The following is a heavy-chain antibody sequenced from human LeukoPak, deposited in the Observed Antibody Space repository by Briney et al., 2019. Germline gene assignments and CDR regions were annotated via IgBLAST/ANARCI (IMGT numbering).Heavy chain of an antibody. D-gene: IGHD2-21*01. CDR1: GFTSSNYW. V-gene: IGHV3-74*01. CDR2: INSDGSST. CDR3: SRDIPTSAWYVDY. J-gene: IGHJ4*02. Sequence: GGSLRLSCAASGFTSSNYWMHWVRQAPGKGLVWVSRINSDGSSTSYADSVKGRFTISRDNAKNTLYLQMNSLRVEDTAVYFCSRDIPTSAWYVDYWGQGTLVTVSS.